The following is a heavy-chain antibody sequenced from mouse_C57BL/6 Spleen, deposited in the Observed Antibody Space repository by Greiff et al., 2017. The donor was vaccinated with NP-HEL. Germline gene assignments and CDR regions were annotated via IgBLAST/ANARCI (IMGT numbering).Heavy chain of an antibody. CDR1: GYTFTDYY. D-gene: IGHD1-1*01. Sequence: VQLQQSGPVLVKPGASVKMSCKASGYTFTDYYMNWVKQSHGKSLEWIGVINPYNGGTSYNQKFKGKATLTVDKSSSTAYMELNSLTSEDSAVYYCAGESLYCYGSSPRSMDYWGQGTSVTVSS. CDR2: INPYNGGT. CDR3: AGESLYCYGSSPRSMDY. V-gene: IGHV1-19*01. J-gene: IGHJ4*01.